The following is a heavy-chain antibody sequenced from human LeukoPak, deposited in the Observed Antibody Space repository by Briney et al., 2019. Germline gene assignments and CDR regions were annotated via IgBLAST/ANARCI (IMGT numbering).Heavy chain of an antibody. CDR2: IIPIFGIT. CDR1: DDTFYRFA. CDR3: AKGPHDYGDFVFF. D-gene: IGHD4-17*01. V-gene: IGHV1-69*04. Sequence: GASVKVSCKASDDTFYRFAITWVRLTPGQGLDWMGRIIPIFGITHYAPHFQGRLTLTADTSTRTAYMELSSLKSEDTAVYYCAKGPHDYGDFVFFWGQGTLVTVTS. J-gene: IGHJ4*02.